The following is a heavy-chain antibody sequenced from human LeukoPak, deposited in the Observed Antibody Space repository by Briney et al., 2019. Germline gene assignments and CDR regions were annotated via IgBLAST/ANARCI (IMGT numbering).Heavy chain of an antibody. V-gene: IGHV4-59*01. CDR1: GGSFSGYY. J-gene: IGHJ3*02. D-gene: IGHD3-9*01. CDR2: IYYSGST. Sequence: SETLSLTCAVYGGSFSGYYWSWIRQPPGKGLEWIGYIYYSGSTNYNPSLKSRVTISVDTSKNQFSLKLSSVTAADTAVYYCARGLDDILTGYPPGAFDIWGQGTMVTVSS. CDR3: ARGLDDILTGYPPGAFDI.